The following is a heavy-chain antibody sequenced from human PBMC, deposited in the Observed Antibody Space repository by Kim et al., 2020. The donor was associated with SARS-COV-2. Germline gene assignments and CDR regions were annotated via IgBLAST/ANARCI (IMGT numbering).Heavy chain of an antibody. V-gene: IGHV3-9*01. D-gene: IGHD6-13*01. CDR3: AKGPRGSWAQYNWFDP. J-gene: IGHJ5*02. CDR2: ISWNSGSI. Sequence: GGSLRLSCAASGFTFDDYAMHWVRQAPGKGLEWVSGISWNSGSIGYVDSVKGRFTISRDNAKNCLYLQMNSLRAEDTALYYCAKGPRGSWAQYNWFDPWGQGTLVTVSS. CDR1: GFTFDDYA.